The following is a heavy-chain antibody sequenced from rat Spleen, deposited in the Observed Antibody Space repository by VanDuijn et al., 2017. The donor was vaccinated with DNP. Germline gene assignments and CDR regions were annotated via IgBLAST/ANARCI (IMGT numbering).Heavy chain of an antibody. CDR3: TREGNSPFDY. CDR1: GFSLTVYH. Sequence: QVQLKESGPGLVQPSQTLSLTCTVSGFSLTVYHVHWVRQPPGKALEWMGKMQSGGGTDYSSVLKSRLSISRDTSKSQVFLKVNSLQTEDTATYFCTREGNSPFDYWGQGVMVTVSS. V-gene: IGHV2-19*01. CDR2: MQSGGGT. J-gene: IGHJ2*01. D-gene: IGHD3-8*01.